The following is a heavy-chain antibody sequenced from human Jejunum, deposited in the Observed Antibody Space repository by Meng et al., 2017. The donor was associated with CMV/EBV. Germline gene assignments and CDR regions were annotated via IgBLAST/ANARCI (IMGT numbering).Heavy chain of an antibody. CDR2: IYTRDKT. CDR1: GGSMNNHC. CDR3: ARGPGESTGEGFDY. V-gene: IGHV4-4*07. J-gene: IGHJ4*02. D-gene: IGHD3-10*01. Sequence: HLQALCPAPRNTAASLSLPCAGSGGSMNNHCWSGIRQSPGKGLEWIGRIYTRDKTTYNPSLRSGVPMSIDPSKNQFSLNLDSVTAADTAVYYCARGPGESTGEGFDYWGQGTLVTVSS.